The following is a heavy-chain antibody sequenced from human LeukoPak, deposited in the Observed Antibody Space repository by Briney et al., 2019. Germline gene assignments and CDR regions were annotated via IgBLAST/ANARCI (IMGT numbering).Heavy chain of an antibody. CDR2: FNPKSGGT. CDR1: GHTFTGYY. V-gene: IGHV1-2*02. D-gene: IGHD2-2*01. CDR3: ARRQPAAMRRLAAFDI. Sequence: GASVKVSCKASGHTFTGYYIHWVRQAPGQGLEWMGWFNPKSGGTDYAQKFQGRVTITTDESTTTAYMELSSLRSEDTAVYYCARRQPAAMRRLAAFDIWGQGTMVTVSS. J-gene: IGHJ3*02.